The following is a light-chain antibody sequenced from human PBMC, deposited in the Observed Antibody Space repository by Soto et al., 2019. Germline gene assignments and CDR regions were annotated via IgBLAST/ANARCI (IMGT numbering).Light chain of an antibody. J-gene: IGKJ3*01. CDR1: QGIGDT. Sequence: EVVMTQSPATLSVSPGEGVTLSCRASQGIGDTLAWYQHKPGQTPRLLIYDTSTRASGIPDRFSGSGSGTDFALTISRLEPEEFALYYCQQYGDSPFTFGPGTRVDMK. V-gene: IGKV3-20*01. CDR2: DTS. CDR3: QQYGDSPFT.